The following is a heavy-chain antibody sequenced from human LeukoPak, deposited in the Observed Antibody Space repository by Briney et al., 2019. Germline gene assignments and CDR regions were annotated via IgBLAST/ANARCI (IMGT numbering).Heavy chain of an antibody. CDR1: GGSISSYY. D-gene: IGHD4-23*01. CDR2: IYYSGST. CDR3: ARGDNSPTYYYYMDV. V-gene: IGHV4-59*01. J-gene: IGHJ6*03. Sequence: SETLSLTCTVSGGSISSYYWSWIRQPPGKGLEWIGYIYYSGSTNYNPSLKSRVTISVDTSKNQFSLKLSSVTAADTAVYYCARGDNSPTYYYYMDVWGKGTTVTVSS.